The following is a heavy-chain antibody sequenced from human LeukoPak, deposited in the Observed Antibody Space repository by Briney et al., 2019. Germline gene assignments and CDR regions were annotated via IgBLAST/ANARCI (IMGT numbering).Heavy chain of an antibody. CDR1: EFTVSTNY. V-gene: IGHV3-66*01. D-gene: IGHD6-19*01. J-gene: IGHJ4*02. CDR2: IYTTGGK. CDR3: ARGSDGWFAFDY. Sequence: GGSLRLSCAASEFTVSTNYMSWVRQAPGKGLEWVSIIYTTGGKYYADSVRGRFTISRDNSKHTLYLQMNSLRGEDTAVYYCARGSDGWFAFDYWGQGILVTVSS.